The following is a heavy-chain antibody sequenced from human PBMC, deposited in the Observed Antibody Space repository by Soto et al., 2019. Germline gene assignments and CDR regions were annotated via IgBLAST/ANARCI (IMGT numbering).Heavy chain of an antibody. CDR2: INQDGSVN. V-gene: IGHV3-7*05. CDR3: ASAAYNNDGLDV. D-gene: IGHD1-1*01. Sequence: DVPLVESGGGLVQPGGSLRLSCAAYRFTFSNYWMTWVRQAPGKGLEWVAHINQDGSVNLQVDSVKGRFTIFRDNAKNALYLHMNSLRAEDTAVYYCASAAYNNDGLDVWVLGTTVTVS. J-gene: IGHJ6*02. CDR1: RFTFSNYW.